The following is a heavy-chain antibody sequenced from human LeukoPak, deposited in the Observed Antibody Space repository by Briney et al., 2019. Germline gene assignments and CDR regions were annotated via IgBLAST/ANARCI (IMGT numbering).Heavy chain of an antibody. CDR1: GGSFSGYY. Sequence: PSETLSLTCAVYGGSFSGYYWGWTHQPPGKGLEWIGSIYYSGSTYYNPSLKSRVTISVDTSKNQFSLKLSSVTAADTAVYYCARQGGGQWLVDNWFDPWGQGTLVTVSS. CDR2: IYYSGST. D-gene: IGHD6-19*01. J-gene: IGHJ5*02. CDR3: ARQGGGQWLVDNWFDP. V-gene: IGHV4-39*01.